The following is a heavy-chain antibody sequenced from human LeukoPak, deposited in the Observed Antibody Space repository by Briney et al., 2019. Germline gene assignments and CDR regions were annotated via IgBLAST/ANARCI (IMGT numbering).Heavy chain of an antibody. J-gene: IGHJ4*02. V-gene: IGHV3-9*01. CDR3: AKAHYYYGSGSYLDY. CDR2: ISWNSANI. Sequence: GGSLRLSCAASGFTVSSNYMSWVRQAPGKGLEWVSGISWNSANIAYAESVKGRFTISRDNAKNSLYLQMNSLRPEDTALYYCAKAHYYYGSGSYLDYWGQGTLVTVSS. CDR1: GFTVSSNY. D-gene: IGHD3-10*01.